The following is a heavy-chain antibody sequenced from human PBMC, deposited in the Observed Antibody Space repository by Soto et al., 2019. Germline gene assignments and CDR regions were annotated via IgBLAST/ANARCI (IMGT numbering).Heavy chain of an antibody. V-gene: IGHV1-18*01. J-gene: IGHJ5*02. CDR1: GYTFTSYC. CDR3: ASVLPAVPCFDP. Sequence: ASVKPSSKASGYTFTSYCISWVRQAPGQGLEWMGWISAYNGNTNYAQKLQGRVTMTTDTSTSTAYMELRSLRSDDTAVYYCASVLPAVPCFDPWGQRTPVPVSS. D-gene: IGHD2-2*01. CDR2: ISAYNGNT.